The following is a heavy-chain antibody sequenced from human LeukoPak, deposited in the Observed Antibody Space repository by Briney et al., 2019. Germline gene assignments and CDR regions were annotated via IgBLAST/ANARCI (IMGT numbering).Heavy chain of an antibody. CDR2: IYDTGAT. CDR1: GSMSNHF. V-gene: IGHV4-59*11. D-gene: IGHD2-15*01. Sequence: PSETLSLTCTVFGSMSNHFWRWIRQPPGKGREGMGYIYDTGATDYNPSLKIRVTISIDTAKNQFSLKLSTVTAADTAVYYCARVTRRSSRYCSGGSCRQYFQHWGQGTLVTVSS. J-gene: IGHJ1*01. CDR3: ARVTRRSSRYCSGGSCRQYFQH.